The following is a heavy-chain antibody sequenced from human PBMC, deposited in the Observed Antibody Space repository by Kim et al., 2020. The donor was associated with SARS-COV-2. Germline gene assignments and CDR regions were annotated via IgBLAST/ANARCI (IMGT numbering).Heavy chain of an antibody. CDR3: AREYSSGYGCFDP. CDR2: IYYSGST. J-gene: IGHJ5*02. V-gene: IGHV4-31*03. CDR1: GGSISSGGYY. Sequence: SETLSLTCTVSGGSISSGGYYWSWIRQHPGKGLEWIGYIYYSGSTYYNPSFKSRIIISVDTSKNHFSLKLSSVTAADTAVYYCAREYSSGYGCFDPWGQG. D-gene: IGHD3-22*01.